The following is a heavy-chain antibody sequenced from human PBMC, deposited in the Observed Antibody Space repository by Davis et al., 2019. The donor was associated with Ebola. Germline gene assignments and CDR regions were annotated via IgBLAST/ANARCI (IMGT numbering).Heavy chain of an antibody. CDR1: GGSFSGYY. CDR2: INHSGST. V-gene: IGHV4-34*01. CDR3: ARTRIAAAGRFFYDYGMDV. D-gene: IGHD6-13*01. Sequence: SETLSLTCAVYGGSFSGYYWSWIRQLPGKGLEWVGEINHSGSTNYNPSLKSRVTISVDTSKNQFSLKLSSVTAADTAVYYCARTRIAAAGRFFYDYGMDVWGQGTTVTVSS. J-gene: IGHJ6*02.